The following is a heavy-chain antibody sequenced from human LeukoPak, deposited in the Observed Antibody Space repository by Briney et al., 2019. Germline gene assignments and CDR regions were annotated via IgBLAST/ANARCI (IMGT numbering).Heavy chain of an antibody. D-gene: IGHD2-21*01. CDR1: GDRVSSKNAA. Sequence: SQTLSLTCAISGDRVSSKNAAWNWIRQSPWRGLEWLGRTYYRSKWYNDYAVSVRGRITINADTSKNQFSLLLNSVSPEDTAVYYCARYSDLGVPDYWGQGTLVTVSS. CDR2: TYYRSKWYN. CDR3: ARYSDLGVPDY. V-gene: IGHV6-1*01. J-gene: IGHJ4*02.